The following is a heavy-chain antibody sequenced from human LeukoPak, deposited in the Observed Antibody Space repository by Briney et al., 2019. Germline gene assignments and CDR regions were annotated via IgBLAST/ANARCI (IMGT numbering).Heavy chain of an antibody. CDR1: GYTFTGYY. Sequence: ASVKVSCKASGYTFTGYYIHWVRQAPGQGLEWMGWINPNSGGTNYAQKFQGRVTMTRDTSISTAHMELSRLRSDDAAVYYCARDQQWANDYWGQGTLVTVSS. J-gene: IGHJ4*02. V-gene: IGHV1-2*02. D-gene: IGHD6-19*01. CDR2: INPNSGGT. CDR3: ARDQQWANDY.